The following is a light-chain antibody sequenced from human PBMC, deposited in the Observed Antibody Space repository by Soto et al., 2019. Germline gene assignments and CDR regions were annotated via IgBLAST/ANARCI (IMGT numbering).Light chain of an antibody. CDR2: AAS. CDR3: LQHNTYPYT. V-gene: IGKV1-17*01. Sequence: DIQMTQSPSSLSASVGDRVTITCRASQGISNLLGWFQHKPGKAPKRLIYAASSLQGGVPSRFSGSESGTEFTLTITVLQPEDFADYYCLQHNTYPYTFGQGTKLEIK. CDR1: QGISNL. J-gene: IGKJ2*01.